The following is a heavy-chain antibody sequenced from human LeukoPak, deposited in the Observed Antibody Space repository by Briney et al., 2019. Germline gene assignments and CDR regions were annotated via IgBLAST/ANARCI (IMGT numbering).Heavy chain of an antibody. Sequence: PSETLSLTCAVYGGSFSGYYWSWIRQPPGKGLEWIGEINHSGSTNYNPSLKSRVTISVDTSKNQFSLKLSSVTAADTAVYYCARNSWQLVPFFDYWGRGTLVTVSS. CDR3: ARNSWQLVPFFDY. V-gene: IGHV4-34*01. J-gene: IGHJ4*02. D-gene: IGHD6-13*01. CDR2: INHSGST. CDR1: GGSFSGYY.